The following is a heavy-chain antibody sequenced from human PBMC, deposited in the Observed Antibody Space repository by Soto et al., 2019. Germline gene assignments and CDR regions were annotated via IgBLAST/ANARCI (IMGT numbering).Heavy chain of an antibody. CDR2: ISGSGGST. CDR3: AKDIAAAARGYSSYGMDV. J-gene: IGHJ6*02. D-gene: IGHD6-13*01. V-gene: IGHV3-23*01. CDR1: GFTFSSYA. Sequence: GGSLRLSCAASGFTFSSYAMSWVRQAPGKGLEWVSAISGSGGSTYYADSVKGRFTISRDNSKNTLYLQMNSLRAEDTAVYYCAKDIAAAARGYSSYGMDVWGQGTTVTVSS.